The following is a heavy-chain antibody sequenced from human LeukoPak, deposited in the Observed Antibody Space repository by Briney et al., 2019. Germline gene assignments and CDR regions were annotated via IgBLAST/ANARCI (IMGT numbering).Heavy chain of an antibody. D-gene: IGHD3-22*01. CDR1: GFTFSSYE. CDR3: ARDSPSDTAMVNYDSRAYYPAYFDY. CDR2: ISSSGSTI. Sequence: GGSLRLSCAASGFTFSSYEMNWVRQAPGKGLEWVSYISSSGSTIYYADSVKGRFTISRDNAKNSLYLQMNSLRAEDTAVYYCARDSPSDTAMVNYDSRAYYPAYFDYWGQGTLVTVSS. V-gene: IGHV3-48*03. J-gene: IGHJ4*02.